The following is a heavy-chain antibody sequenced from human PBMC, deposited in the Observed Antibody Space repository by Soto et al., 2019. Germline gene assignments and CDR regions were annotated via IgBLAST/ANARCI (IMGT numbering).Heavy chain of an antibody. Sequence: SVKVSCKASGGTFSSYAISWVRQAPGQGLEWMGGIIPIFGTANYAQKFQGRVTITADESTSTAYMELSSLRSEDTAVYYCARASSPLYDYWPSPADYYYYGMDVWGQGTTVTVSS. J-gene: IGHJ6*02. CDR1: GGTFSSYA. CDR2: IIPIFGTA. D-gene: IGHD3-16*01. V-gene: IGHV1-69*13. CDR3: ARASSPLYDYWPSPADYYYYGMDV.